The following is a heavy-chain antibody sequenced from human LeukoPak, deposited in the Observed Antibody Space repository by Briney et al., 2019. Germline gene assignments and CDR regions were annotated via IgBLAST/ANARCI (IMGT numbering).Heavy chain of an antibody. CDR2: IIPIFGTA. D-gene: IGHD1-1*01. J-gene: IGHJ6*03. CDR3: ARDPNPGDYMDV. CDR1: GGTFSSYA. V-gene: IGHV1-69*13. Sequence: ASVKVSCKASGGTFSSYAISWVRQAPGQGLEWMGGIIPIFGTANYAQKFQGRVTITADESTSTAYMGLSSLRSEDTAVYYCARDPNPGDYMDVWGKGTTVTVSS.